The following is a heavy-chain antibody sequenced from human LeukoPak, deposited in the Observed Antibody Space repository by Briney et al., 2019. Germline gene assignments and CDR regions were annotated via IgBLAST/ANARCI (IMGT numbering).Heavy chain of an antibody. D-gene: IGHD6-6*01. J-gene: IGHJ6*03. CDR1: GFTFDDYG. Sequence: PGGSLRLSCAAPGFTFDDYGMSWVRQAPGKGLEWVSGINWNGGSTGYADSVKGRFTISRDNAKNSLYLQMNSLRAEDTALYHCAREAIAARLGDYYYYYYMDVWGKGTTVTVSS. CDR2: INWNGGST. V-gene: IGHV3-20*01. CDR3: AREAIAARLGDYYYYYYMDV.